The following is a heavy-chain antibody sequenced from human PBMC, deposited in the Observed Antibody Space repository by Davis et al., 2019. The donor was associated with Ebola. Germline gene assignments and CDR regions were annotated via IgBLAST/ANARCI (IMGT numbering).Heavy chain of an antibody. CDR2: ISAYNGNT. CDR3: ARAHGGSYHYYYYYGMDV. J-gene: IGHJ6*02. CDR1: GYTFTSYG. D-gene: IGHD1-26*01. V-gene: IGHV1-18*01. Sequence: ASVKVSCKASGYTFTSYGISWVRQAPGQGLEWMGWISAYNGNTNYAQKLQGRVTMTTDTSTSTAYMELRSLRSDDTAVYYCARAHGGSYHYYYYYGMDVWGQGTTVTVSS.